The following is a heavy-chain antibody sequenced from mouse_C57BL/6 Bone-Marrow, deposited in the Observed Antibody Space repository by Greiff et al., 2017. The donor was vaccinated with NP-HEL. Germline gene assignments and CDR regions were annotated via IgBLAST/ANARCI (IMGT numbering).Heavy chain of an antibody. CDR1: GFTFSSYG. CDR2: ISSGGSYT. D-gene: IGHD4-1*01. CDR3: ARDSGTTYAMDF. Sequence: EAQGVESGGDLVKPGGSLKLSCAASGFTFSSYGMSWVRQTPDKRLEWVATISSGGSYTYYPDSVKGRFTISRDNAKNTLYLQMSSLKSEDTAMYYCARDSGTTYAMDFWGQGTSVTVSS. V-gene: IGHV5-6*01. J-gene: IGHJ4*01.